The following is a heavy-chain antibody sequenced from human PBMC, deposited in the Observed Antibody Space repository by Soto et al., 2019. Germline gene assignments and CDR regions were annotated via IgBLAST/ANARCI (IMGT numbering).Heavy chain of an antibody. V-gene: IGHV3-30-3*01. D-gene: IGHD6-19*01. CDR3: ARDREAVAGAHFDY. CDR2: ISYDGSNK. CDR1: GFTFSSYA. Sequence: QVQLVESGGGVVQPGRSLRLSCAASGFTFSSYAMHWVRQAPGKGLEWVAVISYDGSNKYYADSVKGRFTISRDNSKNTMYLQMTSLRAEDTAMYYCARDREAVAGAHFDYWGQGTLVTVSS. J-gene: IGHJ4*02.